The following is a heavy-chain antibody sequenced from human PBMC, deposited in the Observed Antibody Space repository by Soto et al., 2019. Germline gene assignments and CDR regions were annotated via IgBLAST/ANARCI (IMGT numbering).Heavy chain of an antibody. CDR3: ARVSGGYCSGGSCYSVFPWFDP. D-gene: IGHD2-15*01. J-gene: IGHJ5*02. CDR2: IYYSGST. Sequence: PSETLSLTCTVSGGSISSGGYYWSWIRQHPGKGLEWIGYIYYSGSTYYNPSLKSRVTISVDTSKNQFSLKLSSVTAADTAVYYCARVSGGYCSGGSCYSVFPWFDPWGQGTLVTVS. CDR1: GGSISSGGYY. V-gene: IGHV4-31*03.